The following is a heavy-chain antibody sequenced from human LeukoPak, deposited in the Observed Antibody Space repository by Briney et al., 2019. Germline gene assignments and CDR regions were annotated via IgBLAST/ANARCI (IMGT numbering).Heavy chain of an antibody. J-gene: IGHJ1*01. CDR2: IYTSGST. D-gene: IGHD3-22*01. V-gene: IGHV4-4*07. CDR3: ARGLPDSSGYYTAEYFQH. CDR1: GGSISSYY. Sequence: PSETLSLTCTVSGGSISSYYWSWIRQPAGKGLEWIGRIYTSGSTNYNPSFKSRVTMSVDTSKNQFSLKLSSVTAADTAVYYCARGLPDSSGYYTAEYFQHWGQGTLVTVSS.